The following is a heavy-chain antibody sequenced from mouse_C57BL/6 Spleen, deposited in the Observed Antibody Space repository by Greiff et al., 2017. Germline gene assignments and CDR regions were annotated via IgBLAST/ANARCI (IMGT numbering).Heavy chain of an antibody. CDR2: IDTDTGGI. D-gene: IGHD1-1*01. J-gene: IGHJ4*01. V-gene: IGHV1-15*01. CDR3: TRRDYYASSYYAMDY. CDR1: GYTFSDYE. Sequence: VQVQQSGAELVRPGGSVTLSCKASGYTFSDYEMHWVKQAPVQGLEWIGSIDTDTGGIAYNQKVKGKAILTADKATSTDYMELRSLTSEDAAVYYCTRRDYYASSYYAMDYWGQGTSVTVSS.